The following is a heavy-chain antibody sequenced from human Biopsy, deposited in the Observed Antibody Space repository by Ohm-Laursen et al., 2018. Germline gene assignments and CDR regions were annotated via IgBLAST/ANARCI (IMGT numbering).Heavy chain of an antibody. Sequence: TLSLTCTVSGDSISSYYWSWIRQPPGKGLQGIGYVYYTGRTDYNPSLQSRVTISVDTSKNQFPVRLRSVTHVYTAIYYCARDRGYSSDRTVPGYFDLWGRGTLVTVSS. V-gene: IGHV4-59*01. J-gene: IGHJ2*01. CDR3: ARDRGYSSDRTVPGYFDL. CDR1: GDSISSYY. D-gene: IGHD3-22*01. CDR2: VYYTGRT.